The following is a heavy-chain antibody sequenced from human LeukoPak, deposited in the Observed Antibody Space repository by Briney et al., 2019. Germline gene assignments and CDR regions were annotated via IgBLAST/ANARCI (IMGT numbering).Heavy chain of an antibody. V-gene: IGHV4-59*01. CDR2: IYYSGST. CDR3: ARVYSGHDSYFDY. CDR1: GGSISSYY. D-gene: IGHD5-12*01. J-gene: IGHJ4*02. Sequence: PSETLSLTCTVSGGSISSYYWSWIRQPPGKGLGWIGYIYYSGSTNYNPSLKSRVTISVDTSKNQFSLKLSSVTAADTAVYYCARVYSGHDSYFDYWGQGTLVTVSS.